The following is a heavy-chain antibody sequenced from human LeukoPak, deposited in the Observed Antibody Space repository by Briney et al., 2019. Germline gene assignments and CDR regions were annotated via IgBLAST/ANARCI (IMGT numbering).Heavy chain of an antibody. J-gene: IGHJ4*02. D-gene: IGHD3-22*01. CDR1: GFTFSSYG. CDR2: ISYDGSNK. Sequence: GGSLRLSCAASGFTFSSYGMHWVRQAPGKGLEWVAVISYDGSNKYYADSVKGRFTISRDNSKDTLYLQMNSLRAEDTAVYYCAKDRGYYDSSGYYKVFDYWGRGTLVTVSS. V-gene: IGHV3-30*18. CDR3: AKDRGYYDSSGYYKVFDY.